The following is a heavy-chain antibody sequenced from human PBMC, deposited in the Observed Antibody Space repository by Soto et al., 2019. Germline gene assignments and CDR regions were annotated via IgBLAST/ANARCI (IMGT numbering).Heavy chain of an antibody. Sequence: GGSLRLSCAASGFCFEDYTMHWVRHTPGKGPEWISLISWDGGRTLYSDSVKGRFIISRDNSKNSLYLQMNSLATEDTALYFCARDSFDVLPGQKRSFDHWGPGTLLTVSS. CDR2: ISWDGGRT. CDR3: ARDSFDVLPGQKRSFDH. CDR1: GFCFEDYT. D-gene: IGHD3-9*01. V-gene: IGHV3-43*01. J-gene: IGHJ4*02.